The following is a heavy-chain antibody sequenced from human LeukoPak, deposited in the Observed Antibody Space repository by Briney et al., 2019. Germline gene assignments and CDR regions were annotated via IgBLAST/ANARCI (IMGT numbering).Heavy chain of an antibody. D-gene: IGHD4-11*01. CDR2: ISGDGTET. Sequence: PGGSLRLSCAASGFTFSSYAMTWVRQAPRKGLEWVSTISGDGTETFYADSVKGRFTISRDNSKNTRYLQMSSLRAEDTGIYYCAKGGHYSFFDYWGQGTLVTVSS. V-gene: IGHV3-23*01. J-gene: IGHJ4*02. CDR3: AKGGHYSFFDY. CDR1: GFTFSSYA.